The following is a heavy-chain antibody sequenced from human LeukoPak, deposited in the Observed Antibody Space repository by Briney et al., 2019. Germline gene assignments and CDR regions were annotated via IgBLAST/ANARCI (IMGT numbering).Heavy chain of an antibody. J-gene: IGHJ4*02. V-gene: IGHV3-23*01. CDR2: ISNSGDSI. Sequence: GGSLRLSCAASGFTFSSYAMTWVRQAPGKGLEWVSSISNSGDSIYYADSVKGRFTISRDNSKNTLYLQMNSMRAEDTTVYYCGKGLTIWELPHDYWGQGTLVTVSS. CDR1: GFTFSSYA. D-gene: IGHD1-26*01. CDR3: GKGLTIWELPHDY.